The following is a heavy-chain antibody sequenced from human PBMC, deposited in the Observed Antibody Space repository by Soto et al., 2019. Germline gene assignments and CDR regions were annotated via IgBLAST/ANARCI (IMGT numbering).Heavy chain of an antibody. CDR3: AKSHKTLKYGDYGPNYFDY. CDR1: GFTFSSYG. D-gene: IGHD4-17*01. CDR2: ISYDGSNK. Sequence: QVQLVESGGGVVQPGRSLRLSCAASGFTFSSYGMHWVRQAPGKGLEWVAVISYDGSNKYYADSVKGRFTISRDNSKNTLYLQMNSLTAEDTAVYYCAKSHKTLKYGDYGPNYFDYWGQGTLVTVSS. V-gene: IGHV3-30*18. J-gene: IGHJ4*02.